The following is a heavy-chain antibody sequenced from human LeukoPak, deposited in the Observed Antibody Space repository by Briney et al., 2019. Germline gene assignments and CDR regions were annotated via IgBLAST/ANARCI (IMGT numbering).Heavy chain of an antibody. CDR3: AKGASSSWHDAFDI. Sequence: GGSLRLSCAASGFTFDDYAMHWVRQAPGKGLEWVSGISWNSGSIGYADSVKGRFTISRDNAKNSLYLQMNSLRAEDTALYYCAKGASSSWHDAFDIWGQGTMVTASS. CDR2: ISWNSGSI. CDR1: GFTFDDYA. D-gene: IGHD6-13*01. J-gene: IGHJ3*02. V-gene: IGHV3-9*01.